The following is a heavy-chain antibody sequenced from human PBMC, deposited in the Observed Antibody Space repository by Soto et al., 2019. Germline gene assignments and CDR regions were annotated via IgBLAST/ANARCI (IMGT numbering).Heavy chain of an antibody. J-gene: IGHJ6*02. CDR1: GFTFNSYW. V-gene: IGHV3-74*01. D-gene: IGHD3-16*01. CDR3: GSGFGTSSGRDGLNV. CDR2: LSTDGSAT. Sequence: EVQLVESGGGLVQPGGSLRLSCEVSGFTFNSYWMHWVRQDPGKGLVWVSRLSTDGSATNYVAAVKGRFPVSRDNADNTLYLQMNGLRVDDTAVYYGGSGFGTSSGRDGLNVWVHGTTVTVS.